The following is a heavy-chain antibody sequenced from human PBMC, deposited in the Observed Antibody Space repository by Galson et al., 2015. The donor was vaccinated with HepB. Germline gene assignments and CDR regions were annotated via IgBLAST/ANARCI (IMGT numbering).Heavy chain of an antibody. J-gene: IGHJ3*02. D-gene: IGHD3-22*01. CDR3: ARDSSSFLYDSSGYSPSDAFDI. Sequence: SLRLSCAASGFTFSSYSMNWVRQAPGKGLEWVSYISSSSSTIYYADSVKGRFTISRDNARNSLYLQMNSLRAEDTAVYYCARDSSSFLYDSSGYSPSDAFDIWGQGTMVTVSS. CDR2: ISSSSSTI. CDR1: GFTFSSYS. V-gene: IGHV3-48*04.